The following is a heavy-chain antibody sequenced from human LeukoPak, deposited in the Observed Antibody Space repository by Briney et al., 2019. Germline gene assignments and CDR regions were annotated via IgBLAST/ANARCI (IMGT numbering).Heavy chain of an antibody. CDR2: IIPIFGTA. CDR1: GGTFSSYA. J-gene: IGHJ6*03. D-gene: IGHD3-3*01. CDR3: ARGSFSSYDFWSGYPYYYYYMDV. Sequence: SVKVSCKASGGTFSSYAISWVRQAPGQGLEWMGGIIPIFGTANYAQKFQGRVTITADESTSTAYMELSSLGSEDTAVYYCARGSFSSYDFWSGYPYYYYYMDVWGKGTTVTVSS. V-gene: IGHV1-69*13.